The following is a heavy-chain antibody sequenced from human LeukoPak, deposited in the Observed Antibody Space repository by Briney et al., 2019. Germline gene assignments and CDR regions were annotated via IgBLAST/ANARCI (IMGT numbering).Heavy chain of an antibody. CDR1: GDSASSNSAA. V-gene: IGHV6-1*01. CDR2: TYYRSKWYF. J-gene: IGHJ4*02. CDR3: ARSISTGGFRLDY. D-gene: IGHD2-2*01. Sequence: SQTLSLTCAIAGDSASSNSAAWNWIRQSPSRGLEWLGRTYYRSKWYFDYAVSVEGRITINPDTSKNQFSLHLNSLTPEDTAVYYCARSISTGGFRLDYWGQGTLVTVSS.